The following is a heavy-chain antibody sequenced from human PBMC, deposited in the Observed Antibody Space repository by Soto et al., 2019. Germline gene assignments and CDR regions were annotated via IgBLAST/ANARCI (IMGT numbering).Heavy chain of an antibody. J-gene: IGHJ6*01. D-gene: IGHD1-20*01. CDR2: ITVSGDDT. V-gene: IGHV3-23*01. CDR1: VFTFISSA. CDR3: GKFCGAVYYYGRYG. Sequence: GSLRLSCAASVFTFISSAMSWVRQATGKGLEWAPGKGLEWVSGITVSGDDTYYADSVKGRFTISRDNSKNTLYLQMNSLRAEDTAVHDGGKFCGAVYYYGRYGWGQGTTGSVAS.